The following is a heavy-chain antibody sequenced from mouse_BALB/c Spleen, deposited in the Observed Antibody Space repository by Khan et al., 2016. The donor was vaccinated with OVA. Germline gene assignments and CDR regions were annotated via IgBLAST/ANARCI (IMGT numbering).Heavy chain of an antibody. CDR3: AIIFYGYDWFAY. V-gene: IGHV2-3*01. CDR1: GSSSTSYG. D-gene: IGHD2-2*01. J-gene: IGHJ3*01. Sequence: QVQLKQSGPGLVAPSQSLSITCTVSGSSSTSYGVSWARQTPGKGLEWLGVIWSDGNTNYHSSLKSRLTITKDNSQSQVLLKLNSLQTENTATYYCAIIFYGYDWFAYWGQGTLVTVSA. CDR2: IWSDGNT.